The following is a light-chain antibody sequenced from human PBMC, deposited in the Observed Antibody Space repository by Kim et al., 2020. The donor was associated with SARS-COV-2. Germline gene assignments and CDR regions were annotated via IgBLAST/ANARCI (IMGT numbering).Light chain of an antibody. CDR3: QAWDSSTGGV. V-gene: IGLV3-1*01. Sequence: SYELTQPLSVSVSPGQTASITCSGDKLGDKYACWYQQKPGQSPVLVIYQDSKRPSGIPERFSGSNSGNTATLTISGTQAMDEADYYCQAWDSSTGGVFGT. CDR1: KLGDKY. J-gene: IGLJ1*01. CDR2: QDS.